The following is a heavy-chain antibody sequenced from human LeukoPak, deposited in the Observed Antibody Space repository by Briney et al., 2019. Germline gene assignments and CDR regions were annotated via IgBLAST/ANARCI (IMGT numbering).Heavy chain of an antibody. CDR1: GGSISSSNW. J-gene: IGHJ5*02. Sequence: PSGTLSLTCAVSGGSISSSNWWSWVRHPPGKGLEWIGYIYYSGSTNYNPSLKGRVTISVDTSKNQFSLKLSSVTAADTAMYYCARHIGYCSTTSCQPGFHPWGQGTLVTVSS. V-gene: IGHV4-4*02. D-gene: IGHD2-2*01. CDR3: ARHIGYCSTTSCQPGFHP. CDR2: IYYSGST.